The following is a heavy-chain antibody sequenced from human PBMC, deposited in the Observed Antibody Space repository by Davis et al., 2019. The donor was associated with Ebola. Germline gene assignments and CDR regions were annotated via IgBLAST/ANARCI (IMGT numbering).Heavy chain of an antibody. CDR2: ISAYNGYT. V-gene: IGHV1-18*04. CDR1: GYTFTSYG. Sequence: AASVKVSCKASGYTFTSYGISWLRQAPGQGLEWMGWISAYNGYTNYAQKVQGRVTMTTDTSTSTAYMGLRGLRSDDTAVYYCAKDAVVVVAATRFDYWGQGTLVTVSS. CDR3: AKDAVVVVAATRFDY. D-gene: IGHD2-15*01. J-gene: IGHJ4*02.